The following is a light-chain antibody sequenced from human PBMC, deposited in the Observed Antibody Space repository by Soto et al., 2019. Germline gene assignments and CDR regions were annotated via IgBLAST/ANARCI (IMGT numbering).Light chain of an antibody. J-gene: IGLJ7*01. Sequence: QSALTQPASVSGSPGQLITISCTGTSGDIGSYNRVSWYQQHPGKAPKLIIYEVTDRPSGVSNRFSGSKSGNTASLTISGLQAEDEAEYYCSSYTNINTRACVFGTGTQLTVL. CDR1: SGDIGSYNR. CDR3: SSYTNINTRACV. CDR2: EVT. V-gene: IGLV2-14*01.